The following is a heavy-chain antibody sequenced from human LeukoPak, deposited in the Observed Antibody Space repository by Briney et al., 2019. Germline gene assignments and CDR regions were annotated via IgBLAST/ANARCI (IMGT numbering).Heavy chain of an antibody. V-gene: IGHV3-23*01. Sequence: PGGSLRLSCAASGLTFSNYAMSWVRQAPGKGLEWVSLIGGSGVNTFYADSVKGRFTISRDNSKNTLYLEMNSLRAEDTAIYYCARDKIVGASKFDYWGQGTLVTVSS. CDR2: IGGSGVNT. D-gene: IGHD1-26*01. CDR1: GLTFSNYA. CDR3: ARDKIVGASKFDY. J-gene: IGHJ4*02.